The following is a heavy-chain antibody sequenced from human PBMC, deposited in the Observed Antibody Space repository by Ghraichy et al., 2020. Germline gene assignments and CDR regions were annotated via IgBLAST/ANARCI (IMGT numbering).Heavy chain of an antibody. Sequence: SQTLSLTCGVSGDSISSNNWWTWVRQPPGEGLEWIGEVYYTGITNYNPSLKSRVTISVDKSKNHFSLTLSSVTAADTAVYYCGRLLGGDRVAGPEYWGQGTLVTVSS. J-gene: IGHJ4*02. CDR1: GDSISSNNW. V-gene: IGHV4-4*02. CDR2: VYYTGIT. D-gene: IGHD5-12*01. CDR3: GRLLGGDRVAGPEY.